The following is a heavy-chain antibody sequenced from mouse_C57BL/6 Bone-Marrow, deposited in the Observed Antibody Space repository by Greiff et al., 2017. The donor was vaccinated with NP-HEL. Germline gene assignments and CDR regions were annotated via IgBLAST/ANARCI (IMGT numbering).Heavy chain of an antibody. D-gene: IGHD1-1*01. CDR2: IYPGSGCT. CDR3: AREVPEDDGSSYYAMDD. Sequence: QVKLQQPGAELVKPGASVKMSCKASGYTFTSYWITWVKQRPGQGLEWIGDIYPGSGCTNYNEKFTRTSTLPVDTSYSTAYLQLSRLTSEDSAVLDRAREVPEDDGSSYYAMDDWGQGTSVTVSS. V-gene: IGHV1-55*01. CDR1: GYTFTSYW. J-gene: IGHJ4*01.